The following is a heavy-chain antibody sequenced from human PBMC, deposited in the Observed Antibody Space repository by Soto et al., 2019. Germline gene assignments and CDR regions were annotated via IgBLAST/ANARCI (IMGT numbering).Heavy chain of an antibody. CDR1: GCSISTSSYY. CDR2: IYYSGST. D-gene: IGHD2-21*01. CDR3: ARLSIPGPAHY. Sequence: SETLSPTSTVSGCSISTSSYYWGWIRQPPGKGLEWIGSIYYSGSTYYNPSLKSRVTISVDTSKNQFSLKLSSVTAADTAVYYCARLSIPGPAHYWGQGTLVTVSS. J-gene: IGHJ4*02. V-gene: IGHV4-39*01.